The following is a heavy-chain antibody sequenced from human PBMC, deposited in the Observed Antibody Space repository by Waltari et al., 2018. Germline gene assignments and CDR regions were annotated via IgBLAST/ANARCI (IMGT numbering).Heavy chain of an antibody. CDR2: INWNSGYI. D-gene: IGHD3-22*01. V-gene: IGHV3-9*01. CDR1: GFTFDDYD. J-gene: IGHJ3*02. CDR3: VKKNDEVYDRNGLVYDAFDM. Sequence: EVQLVESGGDWVQPGRSLRLSCAASGFTFDDYDMHWVRQAPGKGLGWVSGINWNSGYIGYGDSVKGRFTISRDNARNSLYLQMNSLTTEDTALYYCVKKNDEVYDRNGLVYDAFDMWGQGTMVTVSS.